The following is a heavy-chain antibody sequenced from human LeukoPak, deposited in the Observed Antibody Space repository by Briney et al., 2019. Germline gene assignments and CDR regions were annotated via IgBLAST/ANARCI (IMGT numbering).Heavy chain of an antibody. CDR2: ISWNSGSI. CDR1: GFTFDDYA. V-gene: IGHV3-9*01. D-gene: IGHD4-17*01. J-gene: IGHJ4*02. Sequence: GGSLRLSCAASGFTFDDYAMHWVRQAPGKGLEWVSGISWNSGSIGYADSVKGRFTISRDNAKNSLYLHMNSLRAEDTALYYCAKSRGVTTSHFDYWGQGTLVTVSS. CDR3: AKSRGVTTSHFDY.